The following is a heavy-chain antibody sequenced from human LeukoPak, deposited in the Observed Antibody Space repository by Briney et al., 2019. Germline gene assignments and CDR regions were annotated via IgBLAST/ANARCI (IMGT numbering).Heavy chain of an antibody. CDR2: IYNSETI. CDR1: GGSINSYY. CDR3: ARAGSSGSLIDY. J-gene: IGHJ4*02. V-gene: IGHV4-59*01. D-gene: IGHD3-22*01. Sequence: PSETLSLTCTVSGGSINSYYWSWIRQPPGKGLEWIGYIYNSETINYNPSLTSRVTISLDTSKNQVSLKLTSVTAADTAVYYCARAGSSGSLIDYWGQGTLVTVSS.